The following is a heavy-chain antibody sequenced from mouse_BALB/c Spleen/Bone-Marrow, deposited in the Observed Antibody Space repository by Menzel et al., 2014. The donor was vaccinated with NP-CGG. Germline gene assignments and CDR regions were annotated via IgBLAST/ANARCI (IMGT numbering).Heavy chain of an antibody. V-gene: IGHV1-4*01. CDR1: GYTFTSYT. CDR2: INPSSGYT. CDR3: AIYELDVGFFEV. D-gene: IGHD2-3*01. J-gene: IGHJ1*01. Sequence: VKLLESGAELARPGASVKMSCKASGYTFTSYTIHWVKQRPGQGLEWIGYINPSSGYTNYNQKFKDKATLTADKSSSKHNMHLGKLPDKGSAGYLCAIYELDVGFFEVWGARPTLTVSS.